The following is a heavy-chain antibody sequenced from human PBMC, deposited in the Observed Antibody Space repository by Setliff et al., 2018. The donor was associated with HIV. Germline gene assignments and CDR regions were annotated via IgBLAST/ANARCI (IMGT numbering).Heavy chain of an antibody. CDR2: INSDSTYI. D-gene: IGHD4-4*01. J-gene: IGHJ6*02. CDR3: ARSATNYNYYYYGMDV. Sequence: PGGSLRLSCAASGFTFSDYYMMWIRQAPGRGLEWVSFINSDSTYIYYADSVKGRFTISRDNAKNSLYLQMNSLRAEDTGVYYCARSATNYNYYYYGMDVWGQGTTVTVSS. V-gene: IGHV3-11*06. CDR1: GFTFSDYY.